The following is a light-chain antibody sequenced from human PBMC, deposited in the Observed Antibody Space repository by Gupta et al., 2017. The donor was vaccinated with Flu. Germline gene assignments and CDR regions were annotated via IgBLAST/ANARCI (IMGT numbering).Light chain of an antibody. CDR2: DAS. Sequence: VLTQSHVTLSLSPGERATLSCRASHTFTTYLAWYQQKLGQAPRLRIYDASNRATGIPARFSGSGSATDFTRNSSRMEHEDFAVYYCQQRYHWPITFGPGTRLEIK. CDR1: HTFTTY. V-gene: IGKV3-11*01. CDR3: QQRYHWPIT. J-gene: IGKJ5*01.